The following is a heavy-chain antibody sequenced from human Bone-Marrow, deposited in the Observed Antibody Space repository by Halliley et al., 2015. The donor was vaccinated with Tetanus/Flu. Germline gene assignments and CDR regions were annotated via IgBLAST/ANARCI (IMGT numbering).Heavy chain of an antibody. Sequence: GLVKPSETLSLTCGVYGGSFSGSCWSWIRQPPGKGPEWIGEINHSGSPNYNPSLKSRVTISVDTSKNQFSLKLNSVTAADTAVYSCARDRDFGEEWWAFDIWGQGTMVTVSS. J-gene: IGHJ3*02. V-gene: IGHV4-34*01. CDR2: INHSGSP. CDR3: ARDRDFGEEWWAFDI. CDR1: GGSFSGSC. D-gene: IGHD4-17*01.